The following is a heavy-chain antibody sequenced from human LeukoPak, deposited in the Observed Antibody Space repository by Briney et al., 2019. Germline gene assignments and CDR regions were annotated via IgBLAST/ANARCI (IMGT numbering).Heavy chain of an antibody. J-gene: IGHJ6*02. V-gene: IGHV3-74*01. CDR2: INSDGSSI. D-gene: IGHD3-9*01. CDR1: GFTFSSHW. Sequence: GGSLRLSCAASGFTFSSHWMHWVRQAPGKGLVWVSRINSDGSSISYADSVKGRFTISRDNAKNTLYLQMNSLRAEDTAVYYCARDGPYDILTGYYPAYYYYGMDVWGQGTTVTVSS. CDR3: ARDGPYDILTGYYPAYYYYGMDV.